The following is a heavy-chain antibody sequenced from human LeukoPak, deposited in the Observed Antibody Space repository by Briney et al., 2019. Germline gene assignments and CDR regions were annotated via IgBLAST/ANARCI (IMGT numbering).Heavy chain of an antibody. CDR3: ARDYYDSRGDAFDI. V-gene: IGHV4-59*11. CDR1: GGSISSHS. J-gene: IGHJ3*02. Sequence: SETLSLTCTVSGGSISSHSWSWVRQPPGKGLGWVGYIFYSGPTNYSPSLRSRVTISVDTSKNQFSLRLSSVTAADTAVYYCARDYYDSRGDAFDIWGQGTMVTVSS. CDR2: IFYSGPT. D-gene: IGHD3-22*01.